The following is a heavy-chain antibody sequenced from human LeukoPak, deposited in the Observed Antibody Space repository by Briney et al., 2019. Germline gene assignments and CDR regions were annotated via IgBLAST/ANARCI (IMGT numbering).Heavy chain of an antibody. CDR1: GFTFSSYW. D-gene: IGHD1-26*01. V-gene: IGHV3-21*01. Sequence: PGGSLRLSCAASGFTFSSYWVNWVRQASGKGLEWVSSISSGKSYIYYTDSLKGRFTISRDNAKNSLYLQMNSLRAEDTAVYYCARGVGIVGATRDYFDYWGQGTLVTVSS. CDR2: ISSGKSYI. J-gene: IGHJ4*02. CDR3: ARGVGIVGATRDYFDY.